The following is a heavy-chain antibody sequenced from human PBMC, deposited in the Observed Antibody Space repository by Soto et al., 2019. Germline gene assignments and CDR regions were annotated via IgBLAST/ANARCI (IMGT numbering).Heavy chain of an antibody. CDR2: ISYDGNNK. Sequence: QVQLVESGGGVVQPGRSLRLSCAASGFTFSSFGMHWVRQAPGKGLEWVAVISYDGNNKYYADSVKGRFTISRVNSKNTLYLHMNSLGAEDTAVYYCAKALGYCSGGSCYPPGYYYGMDVWGQGTTVTVSS. J-gene: IGHJ6*02. CDR3: AKALGYCSGGSCYPPGYYYGMDV. D-gene: IGHD2-15*01. V-gene: IGHV3-30*18. CDR1: GFTFSSFG.